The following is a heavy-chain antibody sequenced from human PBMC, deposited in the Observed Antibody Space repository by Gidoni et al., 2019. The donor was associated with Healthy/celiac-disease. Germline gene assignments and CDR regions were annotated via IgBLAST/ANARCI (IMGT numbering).Heavy chain of an antibody. CDR2: INHSGST. Sequence: QVQLQQWGAGLLKPSETLSPTCAVYGGSFSGYYWSWIRQPPGKGLEWIGEINHSGSTNYNPSLKSRVTISVDTSKNQFSLKLSSVTAADTAVYYCARAKTLTYYYDSSGYRHFDYWGQGTLVTVSS. V-gene: IGHV4-34*01. J-gene: IGHJ4*02. CDR3: ARAKTLTYYYDSSGYRHFDY. CDR1: GGSFSGYY. D-gene: IGHD3-22*01.